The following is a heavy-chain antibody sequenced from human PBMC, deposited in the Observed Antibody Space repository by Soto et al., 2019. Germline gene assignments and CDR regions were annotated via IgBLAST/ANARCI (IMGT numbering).Heavy chain of an antibody. D-gene: IGHD3-3*01. CDR2: MNPNSGNT. V-gene: IGHV1-8*01. CDR3: ARGHYDFWSGYYSRLYFDY. J-gene: IGHJ4*02. Sequence: SVKVSCKASGYTFTSYDINWVRQATGQGLEWMGWMNPNSGNTGYAQKFQGRVTMTRNTSISTAYMELSSLRSEDTAVYYCARGHYDFWSGYYSRLYFDYWGQGTLVTVSS. CDR1: GYTFTSYD.